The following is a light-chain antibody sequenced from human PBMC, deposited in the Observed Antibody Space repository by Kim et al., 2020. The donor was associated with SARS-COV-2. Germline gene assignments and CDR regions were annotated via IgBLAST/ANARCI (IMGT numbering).Light chain of an antibody. CDR2: SNN. V-gene: IGLV1-44*01. CDR3: ATWDDSLNARV. J-gene: IGLJ3*02. CDR1: SSNIGSNT. Sequence: QSVLTQPPSASGTPGQRVTISCSGSSSNIGSNTVNWFQQFPGTAPKLLIYSNNQRPSGVPARFSGSISGTSASLAISGLQSQDEADYYCATWDDSLNARVFGGGTQLTVL.